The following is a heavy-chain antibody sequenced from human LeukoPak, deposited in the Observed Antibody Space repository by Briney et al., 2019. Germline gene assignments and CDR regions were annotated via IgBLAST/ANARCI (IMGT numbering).Heavy chain of an antibody. J-gene: IGHJ4*02. V-gene: IGHV1-18*01. CDR2: ISAYNGNT. CDR3: ARVVITIFGVVIRLFDY. D-gene: IGHD3-3*01. Sequence: ASVKVSCKASGYTCTSYGISWVRQAPGQGLEWMGWISAYNGNTNYAQKLQGRVTMTTDTSTSTAYMELRSLRSDDTAVYYCARVVITIFGVVIRLFDYWGQGTLVTVSS. CDR1: GYTCTSYG.